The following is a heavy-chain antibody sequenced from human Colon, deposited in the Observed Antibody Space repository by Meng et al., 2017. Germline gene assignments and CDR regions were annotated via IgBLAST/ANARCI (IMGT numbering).Heavy chain of an antibody. CDR1: GGSISSYY. CDR3: ARGIAVADNWFDP. V-gene: IGHV4-59*01. D-gene: IGHD6-19*01. Sequence: VQLPESCPGLVKPSPTLSITCTVSGGSISSYYWSWIRQPPGKGLEWIWYISYSGSTNYNPSLKSRVTISVDTSKNRFSLRLSSVTAADTAVYYCARGIAVADNWFDPWGQGTLVTVSS. J-gene: IGHJ5*02. CDR2: ISYSGST.